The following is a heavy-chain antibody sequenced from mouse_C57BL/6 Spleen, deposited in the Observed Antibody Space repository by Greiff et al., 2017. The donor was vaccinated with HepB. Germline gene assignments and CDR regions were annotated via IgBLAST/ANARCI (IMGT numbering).Heavy chain of an antibody. D-gene: IGHD1-1*01. CDR1: GYTFTSYW. CDR2: IDPSDSET. V-gene: IGHV1-52*01. Sequence: VQLQQPGAELVRPGSSVKLSCKASGYTFTSYWMHWVKQRPIQGLEWIGNIDPSDSETHYNQKFKDKATLTVDKSSSTAYMQFSSLTSVDSAVYYCARWDGSILWYFDVWGTGATVTVSS. J-gene: IGHJ1*03. CDR3: ARWDGSILWYFDV.